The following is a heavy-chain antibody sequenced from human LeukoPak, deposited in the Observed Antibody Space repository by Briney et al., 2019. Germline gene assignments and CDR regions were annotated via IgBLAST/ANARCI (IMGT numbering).Heavy chain of an antibody. V-gene: IGHV4-59*01. CDR1: GGSISSYY. CDR2: IYYSGST. D-gene: IGHD3-3*01. J-gene: IGHJ4*02. Sequence: RSSETLSLTCTVSGGSISSYYWSWIRQPPGKGLEWIGYIYYSGSTNYNPSLKSRVTISVDTSKNQFSLKLSSVTAADTAVYYCAAGDYDFWSGYFAPFDYWGQGTLVTVSS. CDR3: AAGDYDFWSGYFAPFDY.